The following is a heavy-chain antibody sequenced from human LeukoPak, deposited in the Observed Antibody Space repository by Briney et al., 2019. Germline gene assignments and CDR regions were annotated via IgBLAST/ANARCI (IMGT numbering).Heavy chain of an antibody. CDR2: IYYSGST. D-gene: IGHD3-22*01. J-gene: IGHJ5*02. CDR1: GESLNSYY. CDR3: ARSADPYYYDSSQNWFDP. Sequence: SETLSLTCAVYGESLNSYYWSWIRQHPGKGLEWIGYIYYSGSTYYNPSLKSRVTISVDTSKNQFSLKLSSVTAADTAVYYCARSADPYYYDSSQNWFDPWGQGTLVTVSS. V-gene: IGHV4-59*06.